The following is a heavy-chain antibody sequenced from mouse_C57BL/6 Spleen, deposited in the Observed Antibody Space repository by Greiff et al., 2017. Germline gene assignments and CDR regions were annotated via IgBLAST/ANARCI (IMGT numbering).Heavy chain of an antibody. V-gene: IGHV1-80*01. D-gene: IGHD2-4*01. Sequence: QVQLKQSGAELVKPGASVKISCKASGYASSSYWLNWVKQRPGKGLEWIGQIYPGDGDTNYNGKFKGKATLTADKSSSTAYMQRSSLTSEDSAVYFCASRGSYDYEVPLDYWGQGTTLTVSS. J-gene: IGHJ2*01. CDR1: GYASSSYW. CDR2: IYPGDGDT. CDR3: ASRGSYDYEVPLDY.